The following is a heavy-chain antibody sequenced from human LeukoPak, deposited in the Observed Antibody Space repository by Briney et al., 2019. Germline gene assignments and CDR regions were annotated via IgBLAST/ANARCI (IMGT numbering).Heavy chain of an antibody. V-gene: IGHV4-59*01. CDR1: GGSMSTYY. CDR3: ARIDCSSSSCPDAFDV. J-gene: IGHJ3*01. D-gene: IGHD2-2*01. Sequence: SETLSLACTVSGGSMSTYYGSWVRQPPGKGLEWIGFIYYSGSSNYNPSLKSRVTISVDTSKNQFSLRLSSVTAADTAVYYCARIDCSSSSCPDAFDVWGQGTMVTVSS. CDR2: IYYSGSS.